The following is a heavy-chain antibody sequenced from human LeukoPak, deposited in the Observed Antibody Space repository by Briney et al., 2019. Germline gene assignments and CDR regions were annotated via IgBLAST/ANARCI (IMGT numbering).Heavy chain of an antibody. CDR2: IYSGGST. D-gene: IGHD6-13*01. V-gene: IGHV3-66*01. CDR3: ARCSSSSWSRTFDY. CDR1: GFTVSSNY. J-gene: IGHJ4*02. Sequence: GGSLRLSCAASGFTVSSNYMSWVRQAPGKGLEGVSVIYSGGSTYYADSVKGRFTISRDNSKNTLYLQMNSLRAEDTAVYYCARCSSSSWSRTFDYWGQGTLVTVSS.